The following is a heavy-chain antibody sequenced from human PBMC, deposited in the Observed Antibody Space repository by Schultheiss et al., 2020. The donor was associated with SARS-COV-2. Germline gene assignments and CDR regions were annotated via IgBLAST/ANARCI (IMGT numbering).Heavy chain of an antibody. CDR3: ARAGGFGENWFDP. V-gene: IGHV4-59*01. CDR1: GFTFSSYA. J-gene: IGHJ5*02. D-gene: IGHD3-10*01. CDR2: IYYSGST. Sequence: GSLRLSCAASGFTFSSYAMSWVRQAPGKGLEWIGYIYYSGSTNYNPSLKSRVTISVDTSKNQFSLKLSSVTAADTAVYYCARAGGFGENWFDPWGQGTLVTVSS.